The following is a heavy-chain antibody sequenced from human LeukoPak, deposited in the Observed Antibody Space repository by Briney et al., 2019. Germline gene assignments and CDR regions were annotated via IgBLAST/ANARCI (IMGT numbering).Heavy chain of an antibody. CDR2: INAGNGNT. J-gene: IGHJ4*02. D-gene: IGHD6-6*01. CDR1: GYTFTSYA. Sequence: ASVKVSCKASGYTFTSYAMHWVRQAPGQRLEWMGWINAGNGNTKYSQKFQGRVTITRDTSASTACMELSSLRSEDTAVYYCARVYGIAARPSYFDYWGQGTLVTVSS. CDR3: ARVYGIAARPSYFDY. V-gene: IGHV1-3*01.